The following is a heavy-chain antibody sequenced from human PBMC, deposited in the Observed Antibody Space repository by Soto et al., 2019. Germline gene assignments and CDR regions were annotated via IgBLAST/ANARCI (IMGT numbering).Heavy chain of an antibody. V-gene: IGHV1-69*12. CDR1: GGTFSSYA. Sequence: QVQLVQSGAEVKKPGSSVQVSCKASGGTFSSYAISWVRQAPGQGLEWMGGIIPIFGTANYAQKFQGRVTITADESTTTAYMELSSLRSEDTAVYYCARPTRVYYDSSGQSAWFDPWGQGTLVTVSS. J-gene: IGHJ5*02. D-gene: IGHD3-22*01. CDR3: ARPTRVYYDSSGQSAWFDP. CDR2: IIPIFGTA.